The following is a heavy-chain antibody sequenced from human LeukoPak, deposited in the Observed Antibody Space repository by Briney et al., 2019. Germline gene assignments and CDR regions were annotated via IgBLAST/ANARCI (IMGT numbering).Heavy chain of an antibody. Sequence: GGTLRLSCAASGFTFSRYGMSWVRQAPGKGGEWGSAISGSGGSTYYADSVRGRFTISRDNSKNTLYLQMNSLRAEDTAVYYCAKVTYDILTYDYWGQGTLVTVSS. D-gene: IGHD3-9*01. V-gene: IGHV3-23*01. CDR2: ISGSGGST. CDR3: AKVTYDILTYDY. CDR1: GFTFSRYG. J-gene: IGHJ4*02.